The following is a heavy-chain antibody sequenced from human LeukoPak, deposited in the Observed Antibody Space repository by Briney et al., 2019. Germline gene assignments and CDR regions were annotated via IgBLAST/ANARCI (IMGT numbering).Heavy chain of an antibody. J-gene: IGHJ4*02. V-gene: IGHV3-66*04. D-gene: IGHD6-19*01. CDR3: ARLAVAYFDY. Sequence: PGASLRLPCEASGFTVSSHYMSWVRQAPGKGLEWISVIYSGGTTYYPDSVKGRFTISRDDSKNTLYLQMNDLRAEDTAVYYCARLAVAYFDYWGPGTLVTVSS. CDR1: GFTVSSHY. CDR2: IYSGGTT.